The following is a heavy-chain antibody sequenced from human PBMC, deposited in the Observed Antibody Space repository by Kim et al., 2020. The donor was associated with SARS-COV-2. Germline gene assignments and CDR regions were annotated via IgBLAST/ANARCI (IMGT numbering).Heavy chain of an antibody. CDR2: INHSGST. D-gene: IGHD6-6*01. J-gene: IGHJ1*01. CDR1: GGSFSGYY. Sequence: SETLSLTCAVYGGSFSGYYWSWIRQPPGKGLEWIGEINHSGSTNYNPSLKSRVTISVDTSKNQFSLKLSSVTAADTAVYYCARTIAARGGCFRHWGQG. CDR3: ARTIAARGGCFRH. V-gene: IGHV4-34*01.